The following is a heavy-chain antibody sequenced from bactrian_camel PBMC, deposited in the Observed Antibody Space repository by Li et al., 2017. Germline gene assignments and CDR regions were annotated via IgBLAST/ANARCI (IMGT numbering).Heavy chain of an antibody. CDR3: ASDGPTQEALCSYWASKRPREKSAS. J-gene: IGHJ4*01. CDR2: ISSDGPI. CDR1: GVAYSSYC. V-gene: IGHV3S57*01. D-gene: IGHD1*01. Sequence: GGSLRLSCVVSGVAYSSYCMAWFRQIQGRKREGVAAISSDGPIAYVESVKERFAISYDSANTTLYLQMNNLKPEDTAMYYCASDGPTQEALCSYWASKRPREKSASWGQGTQVTVSS.